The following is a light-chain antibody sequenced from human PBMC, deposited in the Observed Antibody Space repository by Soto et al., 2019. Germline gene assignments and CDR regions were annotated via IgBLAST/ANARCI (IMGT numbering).Light chain of an antibody. Sequence: EIVMTQSPASQSVSPGERVTLSCRASQSVSSNLLVWYQQHPGQAPRLLIYGASSRATGIPDRFSGSGSGTDFSLTIRRLEPDDFAVYYCQKYGNFWTFGQGTKVEIK. V-gene: IGKV3-20*01. J-gene: IGKJ1*01. CDR2: GAS. CDR1: QSVSSNL. CDR3: QKYGNFWT.